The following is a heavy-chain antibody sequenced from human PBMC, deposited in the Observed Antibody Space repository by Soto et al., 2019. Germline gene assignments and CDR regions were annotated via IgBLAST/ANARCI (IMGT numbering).Heavy chain of an antibody. J-gene: IGHJ6*02. D-gene: IGHD3-22*01. CDR3: ARGFYDSYGMDV. V-gene: IGHV4-61*01. CDR1: GGSVSGGSYY. Sequence: PSETLSLTCTVSGGSVSGGSYYWNWIRQPPGKGLEWIGYIYFSGRTNYNPSLKSRVTISIDTSKNQFSLRAEDMAVYYCARGFYDSYGMDVWGQGTTVTVSS. CDR2: IYFSGRT.